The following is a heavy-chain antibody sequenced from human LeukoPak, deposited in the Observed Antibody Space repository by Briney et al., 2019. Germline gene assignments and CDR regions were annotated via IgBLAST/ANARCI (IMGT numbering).Heavy chain of an antibody. D-gene: IGHD4-17*01. CDR3: ARGSIWKTTVTTGY. Sequence: GGSLRLSCAASGFTFNSYAMSWVRQAPGKGLEWVSIISSSAGSTYYADSVKGRFTISRDNSKNTLYLQMNSLRAEDTAVYYCARGSIWKTTVTTGYWGQGTLVTVSS. CDR1: GFTFNSYA. V-gene: IGHV3-23*01. J-gene: IGHJ4*02. CDR2: ISSSAGST.